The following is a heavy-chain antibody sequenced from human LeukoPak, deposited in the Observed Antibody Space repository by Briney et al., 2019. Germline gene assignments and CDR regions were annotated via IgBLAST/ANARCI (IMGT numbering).Heavy chain of an antibody. D-gene: IGHD3-10*01. Sequence: SETLSLTCTVSGGSISSGGYYWSWIRQHPGKGLEWIGYIYYSGSTYYNPSLKSRVTISVDTSKNQFSLKLSSVTAADTAVYYCARGGYYYGSPATGVLDYWGQGTLVTVSS. V-gene: IGHV4-30-4*08. J-gene: IGHJ4*02. CDR1: GGSISSGGYY. CDR2: IYYSGST. CDR3: ARGGYYYGSPATGVLDY.